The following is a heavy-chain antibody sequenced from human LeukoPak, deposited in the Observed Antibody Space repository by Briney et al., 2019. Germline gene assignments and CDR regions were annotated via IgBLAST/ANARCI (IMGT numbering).Heavy chain of an antibody. CDR3: ARDRDRYCSGGSCTNWFDP. CDR1: GGSVSSGSYY. D-gene: IGHD2-15*01. Sequence: SETLSLTCTVSGGSVSSGSYYWSWIRQPPGKGLEWIGYIYYSGSTNYNPSLKSRVTMSVDTSKNQFSLKLSSVTAADTAVYYCARDRDRYCSGGSCTNWFDPWGQGTLVTVSS. V-gene: IGHV4-61*01. CDR2: IYYSGST. J-gene: IGHJ5*02.